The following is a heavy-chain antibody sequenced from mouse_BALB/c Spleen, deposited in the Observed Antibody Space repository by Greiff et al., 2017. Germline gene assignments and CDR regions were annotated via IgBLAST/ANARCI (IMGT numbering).Heavy chain of an antibody. J-gene: IGHJ3*01. D-gene: IGHD1-1*01. V-gene: IGHV3-8*02. CDR1: GDSITSGY. CDR2: ISYSGST. Sequence: ESGPSLVKPSQTLSLTCSVTGDSITSGYWNWIRKFPGNKLEYMGYISYSGSTYYNPSLKSRISITRDTSKNQYYLQLNSVTTEDTATYYCARCPTVVAGEFAYWGQGTLVTVSA. CDR3: ARCPTVVAGEFAY.